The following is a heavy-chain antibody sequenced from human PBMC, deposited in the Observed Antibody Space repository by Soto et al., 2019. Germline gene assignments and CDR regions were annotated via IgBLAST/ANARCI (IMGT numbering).Heavy chain of an antibody. CDR3: ARVVIYCSGGSCYSANYFDY. J-gene: IGHJ4*02. V-gene: IGHV4-30-4*01. CDR2: IYYSGST. D-gene: IGHD2-15*01. Sequence: SETLSLTCTVSGGSISSGDYYWSWIRQPPGKGLEWIGYIYYSGSTYYNPSLKSRVTISVDTSKNQFSLKLSSVTAADTAVYYCARVVIYCSGGSCYSANYFDYWGQGTLVTVSS. CDR1: GGSISSGDYY.